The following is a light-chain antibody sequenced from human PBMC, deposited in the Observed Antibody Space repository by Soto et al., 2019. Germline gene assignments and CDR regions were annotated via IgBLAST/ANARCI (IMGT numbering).Light chain of an antibody. CDR1: QNINSH. CDR2: AAS. CDR3: QQSHITTLFT. Sequence: DIQMTQSPSSLSASIGDRVTITCRASQNINSHLNWYQQKPGKAPKVLIYAASRLQSGVPFRFSGSGSGTEFTLTISSLEPEYFATYYCQQSHITTLFTFGKGTKLEIK. J-gene: IGKJ2*01. V-gene: IGKV1-39*01.